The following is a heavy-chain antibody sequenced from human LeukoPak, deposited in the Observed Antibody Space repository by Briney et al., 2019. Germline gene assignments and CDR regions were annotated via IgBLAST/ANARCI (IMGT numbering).Heavy chain of an antibody. CDR3: AKTRVAQTFDL. Sequence: SETLSLTCTVSGGSISSGGYYWVWIRQPPGKGLEWIGNIYSTGGSYYNPSLKSRVTISVDTSNNQFSLKLNSVTAADTAVYYCAKTRVAQTFDLWGQGTLVTVSS. D-gene: IGHD2-15*01. CDR1: GGSISSGGYY. CDR2: IYSTGGS. V-gene: IGHV4-39*07. J-gene: IGHJ4*02.